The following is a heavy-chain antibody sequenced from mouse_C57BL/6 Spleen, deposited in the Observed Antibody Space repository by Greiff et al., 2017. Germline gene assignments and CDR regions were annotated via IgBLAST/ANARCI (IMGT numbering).Heavy chain of an antibody. V-gene: IGHV14-4*01. D-gene: IGHD1-1*01. Sequence: EVKLQESGAELVRPGASVKLSCTASGFNIKDDYMHWVKQRPEQGLEWIGWIDPENGDTEYAPKFQGKATITADTSSNTAYLQLSSLTSEDTAVYYCTTTTVVPFAYWGQGTLVTVSA. J-gene: IGHJ3*01. CDR1: GFNIKDDY. CDR2: IDPENGDT. CDR3: TTTTVVPFAY.